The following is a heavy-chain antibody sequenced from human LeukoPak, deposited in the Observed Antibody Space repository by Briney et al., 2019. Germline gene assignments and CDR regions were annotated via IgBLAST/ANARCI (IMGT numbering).Heavy chain of an antibody. CDR2: IANDGKDK. D-gene: IGHD6-13*01. Sequence: GGSLRLSCAASGFSFSNYPMHWVRQAPGKGLEWVAVIANDGKDKHNADSVKGRFTISRDNPKNTLYLQMNSLRAEDTAMYYCARGLTIAAANYYFDNWGQGTLVTVSS. CDR1: GFSFSNYP. CDR3: ARGLTIAAANYYFDN. J-gene: IGHJ4*02. V-gene: IGHV3-30*04.